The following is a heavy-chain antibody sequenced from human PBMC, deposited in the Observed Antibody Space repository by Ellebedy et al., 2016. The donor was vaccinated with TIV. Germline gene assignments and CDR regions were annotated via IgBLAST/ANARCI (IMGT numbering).Heavy chain of an antibody. CDR1: GFTFSTFW. CDR3: AKIGAFDI. V-gene: IGHV3-23*01. J-gene: IGHJ3*02. CDR2: ISSSSNST. Sequence: GGSLRLXXAASGFTFSTFWMSWVRQAPGKGLEWVSYISSSSNSTYYADSVKGRFTISRDNSKNTLYLQMNSLRAEDTAVYYCAKIGAFDIWGQGTMVTVSS.